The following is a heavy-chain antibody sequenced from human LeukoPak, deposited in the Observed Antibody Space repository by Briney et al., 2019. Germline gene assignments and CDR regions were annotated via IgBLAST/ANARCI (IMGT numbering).Heavy chain of an antibody. D-gene: IGHD3-10*01. CDR3: ARDLHRVVRGVIRKSVSDWFDP. Sequence: GGSLRLSCAASGFTFSSYGMHWVRQAPGKGLEWVAVIWYDGSNKYYADSVKGRFTISRDNSKNTLYLQMNSLRAEDTAVYYCARDLHRVVRGVIRKSVSDWFDPWGQGTLVTVSS. CDR1: GFTFSSYG. J-gene: IGHJ5*02. V-gene: IGHV3-33*01. CDR2: IWYDGSNK.